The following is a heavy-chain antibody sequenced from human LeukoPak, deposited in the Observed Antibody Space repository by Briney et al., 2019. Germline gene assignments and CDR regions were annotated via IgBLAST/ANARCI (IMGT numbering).Heavy chain of an antibody. CDR2: IYPGDSDT. Sequence: GESLKISCKGPGYTFTTFWIGWVRQMPGKGLEWMGIIYPGDSDTGYSPSFQGQVTISADKSISTAYLQWSSLKASDTAMYYCATSGRGQSTHRYYFDYWGQGTLVTVSS. CDR3: ATSGRGQSTHRYYFDY. J-gene: IGHJ4*02. CDR1: GYTFTTFW. V-gene: IGHV5-51*01. D-gene: IGHD3-10*01.